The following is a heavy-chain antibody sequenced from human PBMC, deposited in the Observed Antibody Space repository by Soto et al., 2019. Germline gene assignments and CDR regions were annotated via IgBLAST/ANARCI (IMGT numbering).Heavy chain of an antibody. D-gene: IGHD3-10*01. CDR1: GYSFANYW. CDR2: IYPGDSDT. Sequence: XESLKVSWQCAGYSFANYWIALVLQMPGKGLEWVGVIYPGDSDTRYSPSFRGQVTISADKSISHVYLQWSSLKASDTAMYYCARNRLRQYYYGMDVWGQGTTVTVSS. J-gene: IGHJ6*02. CDR3: ARNRLRQYYYGMDV. V-gene: IGHV5-51*01.